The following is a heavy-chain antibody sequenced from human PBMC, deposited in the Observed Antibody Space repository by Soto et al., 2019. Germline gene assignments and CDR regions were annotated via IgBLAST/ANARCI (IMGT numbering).Heavy chain of an antibody. CDR1: GGSFSGYY. CDR2: INHSGST. Sequence: SETLSLTCAVYGGSFSGYYWSWIRQPPGKGLEWIGEINHSGSTNYNPSLKSRVTISVDTSKNQFSLKLSSVTAADTAVYYCARRRLYETSKFDYWGQGTLVTVSS. CDR3: ARRRLYETSKFDY. D-gene: IGHD2-2*02. V-gene: IGHV4-34*01. J-gene: IGHJ4*02.